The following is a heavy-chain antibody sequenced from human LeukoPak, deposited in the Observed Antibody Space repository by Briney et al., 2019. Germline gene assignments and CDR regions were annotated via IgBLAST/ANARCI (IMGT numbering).Heavy chain of an antibody. Sequence: GESLKISCKGSGYSFTSYWIGWVRQMPGKGLEWMGIIYPGDSDTRYSPSFQGQVTISADKSISTAYLQWSSLKASDTAMYYCARNFVPAAKYDAFDIRGQGTMVTVSS. J-gene: IGHJ3*02. CDR2: IYPGDSDT. D-gene: IGHD2-2*01. CDR1: GYSFTSYW. V-gene: IGHV5-51*01. CDR3: ARNFVPAAKYDAFDI.